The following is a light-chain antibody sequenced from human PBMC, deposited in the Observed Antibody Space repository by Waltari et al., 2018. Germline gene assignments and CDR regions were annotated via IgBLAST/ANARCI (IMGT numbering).Light chain of an antibody. Sequence: SYDLTQPPSVSVSPGQTATITCSGDQLGDKYVCWYHQKPGPSPGLIIYKDSKRPSGTPERFHGSNSGNTATLTISETQAMDEGDYYCQAWDSLVVFGGGTKLTVL. J-gene: IGLJ2*01. CDR1: QLGDKY. V-gene: IGLV3-1*01. CDR3: QAWDSLVV. CDR2: KDS.